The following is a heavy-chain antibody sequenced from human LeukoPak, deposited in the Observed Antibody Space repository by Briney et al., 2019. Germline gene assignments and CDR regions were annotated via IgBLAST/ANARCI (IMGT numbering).Heavy chain of an antibody. D-gene: IGHD7-27*01. CDR1: GASVSTNY. CDR3: AQDRIWAH. Sequence: SETLSLTCTVSGASVSTNYLSWIRQSPGKGLEWIGYVYYSVNTNYYPSLKNRVTISADTSKNQFSLKLTSVTAADTAVYYCAQDRIWAHWGQGTVVTVSS. J-gene: IGHJ4*02. CDR2: VYYSVNT. V-gene: IGHV4-59*02.